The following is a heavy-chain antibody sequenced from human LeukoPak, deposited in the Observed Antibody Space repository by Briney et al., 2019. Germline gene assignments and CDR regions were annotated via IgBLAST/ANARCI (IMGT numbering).Heavy chain of an antibody. D-gene: IGHD3-9*01. CDR1: GGSISSSSYY. CDR2: IYYSGST. V-gene: IGHV4-39*01. Sequence: SETLSLTCTVSGGSISSSSYYWGWIRQPPGKGLEWIGSIYYSGSTYYNPSLKSRVTISVDTSKNQFSLKLSSVTAADTAVYYCARLGILTGYVDYWGQGTLVTVSS. J-gene: IGHJ4*02. CDR3: ARLGILTGYVDY.